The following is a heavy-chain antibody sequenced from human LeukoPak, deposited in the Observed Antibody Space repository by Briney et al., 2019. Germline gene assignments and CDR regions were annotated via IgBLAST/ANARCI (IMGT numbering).Heavy chain of an antibody. V-gene: IGHV3-74*01. CDR1: GFTLRSYW. Sequence: GGSLRLSCVASGFTLRSYWMHWVRQAPGKGLVWVSRIKSYGSSTSYADSVKRRFTISRDNAKNTLFLQINSLRAEDTAVYYCARLYGGYGDYYFDYWGQGTLVTVSS. CDR2: IKSYGSST. J-gene: IGHJ4*02. CDR3: ARLYGGYGDYYFDY. D-gene: IGHD4-17*01.